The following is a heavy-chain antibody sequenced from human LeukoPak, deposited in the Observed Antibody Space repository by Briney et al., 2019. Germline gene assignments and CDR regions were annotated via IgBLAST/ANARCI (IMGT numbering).Heavy chain of an antibody. Sequence: GGSLRLSCAACGFTFNSYIMNGLRQAPGKGLEWVSSISSSSSYIHYADSVKGRFTISRDNAKNSLYLQMNSLRAEDTAVYYCAIFPVVTPGMDVWGQGTTVTVSS. CDR1: GFTFNSYI. J-gene: IGHJ6*02. D-gene: IGHD4-23*01. CDR2: ISSSSSYI. CDR3: AIFPVVTPGMDV. V-gene: IGHV3-21*01.